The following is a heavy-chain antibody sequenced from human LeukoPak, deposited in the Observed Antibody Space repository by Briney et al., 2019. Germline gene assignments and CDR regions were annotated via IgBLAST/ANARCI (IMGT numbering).Heavy chain of an antibody. CDR1: GFTFSSYG. CDR2: ISYDGSNK. V-gene: IGHV3-30*18. D-gene: IGHD6-19*01. J-gene: IGHJ4*02. Sequence: QSGGSLRLSCAASGFTFSSYGMHWVRQAPGKGLEWVAVISYDGSNKYYADSVKGRFTISRDNSKNTLYLQMNSLRAEDTAVYYCAKDGAVAGPEYYFDYWCQGTLVTVSS. CDR3: AKDGAVAGPEYYFDY.